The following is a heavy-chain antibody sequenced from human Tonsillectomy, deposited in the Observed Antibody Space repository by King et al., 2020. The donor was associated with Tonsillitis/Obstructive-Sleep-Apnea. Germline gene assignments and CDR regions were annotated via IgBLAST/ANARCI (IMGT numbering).Heavy chain of an antibody. V-gene: IGHV5-51*01. CDR2: IYPGDSDT. CDR3: ARLGAYCSGGGCYSLFRDYYYYYMDV. Sequence: QLVQSGAEVKKPGESLKISCKGSGYSFTSYWIGWVRQMPGKGLEWMGIIYPGDSDTRYSPSFQGQVTISADKSISTAYLQWSSLKASDTAMYYFARLGAYCSGGGCYSLFRDYYYYYMDVWGKGTTVTVSS. D-gene: IGHD2-15*01. CDR1: GYSFTSYW. J-gene: IGHJ6*03.